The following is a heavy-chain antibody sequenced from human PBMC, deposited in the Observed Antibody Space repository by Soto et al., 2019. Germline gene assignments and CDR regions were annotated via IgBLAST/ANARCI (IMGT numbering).Heavy chain of an antibody. J-gene: IGHJ5*02. V-gene: IGHV3-48*02. CDR1: GFTFSSYS. CDR2: ISSSSSTI. CDR3: ARESLFLEWLSLNWFDP. D-gene: IGHD3-3*01. Sequence: EVQLVESGGGLVQPGGSLRLSCAASGFTFSSYSMNWVRQAPGKGLEWVSYISSSSSTIYYADSVKGRFTISRDNAKNPLYLQMNSLRDEDTAVYYCARESLFLEWLSLNWFDPWGQGTLVTVSS.